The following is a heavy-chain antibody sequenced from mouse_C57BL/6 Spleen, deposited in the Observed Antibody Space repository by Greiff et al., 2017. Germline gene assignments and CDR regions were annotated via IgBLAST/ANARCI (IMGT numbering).Heavy chain of an antibody. CDR2: IGSGGSYT. CDR3: ARPYDYDGRYFDY. D-gene: IGHD2-4*01. V-gene: IGHV5-6*02. CDR1: GYTFSSYG. J-gene: IGHJ2*01. Sequence: EVKLVESGADLVKPGGSLKLSCAASGYTFSSYGMSWVRQTPDKRLEWVATIGSGGSYTYYPDSVKGRFPISRDNAKSTLYLQMSSLKSEDTAMYYCARPYDYDGRYFDYWGQGTTRTVSS.